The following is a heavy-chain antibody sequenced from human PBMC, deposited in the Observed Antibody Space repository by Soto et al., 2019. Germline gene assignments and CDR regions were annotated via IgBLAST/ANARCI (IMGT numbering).Heavy chain of an antibody. Sequence: ASVKVSCKASGYTFTSYGISWVRQAPGQRLEWMGWINAGNGNTKYSQKFQGRVTITRDTSASTAYMELSSLRSEDTAVYYCARGDDILTGFDYWGQGTLVTVSS. CDR2: INAGNGNT. CDR3: ARGDDILTGFDY. D-gene: IGHD3-9*01. CDR1: GYTFTSYG. V-gene: IGHV1-3*01. J-gene: IGHJ4*02.